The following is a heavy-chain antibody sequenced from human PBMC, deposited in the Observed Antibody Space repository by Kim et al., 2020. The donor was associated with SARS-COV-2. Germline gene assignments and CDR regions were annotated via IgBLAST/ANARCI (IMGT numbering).Heavy chain of an antibody. V-gene: IGHV3-9*01. CDR3: AKAYKYSSSSCFDY. D-gene: IGHD6-6*01. CDR1: GFTFGDYA. Sequence: GGSLRLSCAASGFTFGDYAMHWVRQAPGKGLEWVSGISWNSGSIGYADSVKGRFTISRDNAKNSLYLQMNSLRAEDTALYYCAKAYKYSSSSCFDYWGQGTLVTVSS. J-gene: IGHJ4*02. CDR2: ISWNSGSI.